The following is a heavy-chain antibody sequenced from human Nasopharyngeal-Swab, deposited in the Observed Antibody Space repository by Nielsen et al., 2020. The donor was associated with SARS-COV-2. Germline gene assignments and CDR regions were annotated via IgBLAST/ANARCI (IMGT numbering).Heavy chain of an antibody. J-gene: IGHJ6*03. CDR2: IDPSDSYT. D-gene: IGHD5-12*01. V-gene: IGHV5-10-1*01. Sequence: GESLKISCKGSGYSFTSYWISWVRQMPGKGLEWMGRIDPSDSYTNYSPSFQGHVTISADKSISTAYLQWSSLKASDTAMYYCARHVVRGYDPNYYYYYMDVWGKGTTVTVSS. CDR1: GYSFTSYW. CDR3: ARHVVRGYDPNYYYYYMDV.